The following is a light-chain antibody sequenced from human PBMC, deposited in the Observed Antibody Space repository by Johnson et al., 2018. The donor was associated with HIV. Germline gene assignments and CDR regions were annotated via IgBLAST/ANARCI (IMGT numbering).Light chain of an antibody. CDR3: GTWDSSLSVYV. CDR1: SSNIGNNY. J-gene: IGLJ1*01. V-gene: IGLV1-51*01. CDR2: DRN. Sequence: QSVLTQPPSVSAAPGQKVTIPCSGSSSNIGNNYASWYQQVPGPAPKLLIYDRNKRPSGIPDRFSGSKSGTSATLGITGLQTGDEADYYCGTWDSSLSVYVFGTGTKVTVL.